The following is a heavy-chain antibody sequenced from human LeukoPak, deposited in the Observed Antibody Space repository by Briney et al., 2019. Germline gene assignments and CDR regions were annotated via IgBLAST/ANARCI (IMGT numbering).Heavy chain of an antibody. CDR2: IYYSGST. D-gene: IGHD3-22*01. CDR1: GGSISSGGYY. J-gene: IGHJ4*02. CDR3: ARDTRSPMTFDY. Sequence: SQTLSLTCTVSGGSISSGGYYWSWIRQHPGKGLEWIGYIYYSGSTYYNPSLKSRVTISVDTSKNQFSLKLSSVTAADTAVYYCARDTRSPMTFDYWGQGTLVTVSS. V-gene: IGHV4-30-4*08.